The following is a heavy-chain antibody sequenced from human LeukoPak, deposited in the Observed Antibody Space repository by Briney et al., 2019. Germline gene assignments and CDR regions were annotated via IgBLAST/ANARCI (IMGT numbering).Heavy chain of an antibody. Sequence: SETLSLTCTVSGGSISSYYWSWIRQPAGKGLEWIGRIYTSGSTNYNPSLKSRVTMSVDTSKNQFSLKLSSVTAADTAVYYCAREDLDCSSTSCYILLIKWGQGTLVTVSS. CDR1: GGSISSYY. J-gene: IGHJ4*02. V-gene: IGHV4-4*07. D-gene: IGHD2-2*02. CDR3: AREDLDCSSTSCYILLIK. CDR2: IYTSGST.